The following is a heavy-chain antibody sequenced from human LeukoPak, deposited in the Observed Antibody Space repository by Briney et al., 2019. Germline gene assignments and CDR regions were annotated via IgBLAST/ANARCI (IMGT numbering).Heavy chain of an antibody. D-gene: IGHD4-17*01. V-gene: IGHV4-34*01. Sequence: SETLSLTCAVYGGSFSGYYWSWIRRPPGKGLEWIGEINHSGSTNYNPSLKSRVTISVDTSKNQFSLKLSSVTAADTAVYYCARAGRTTVTLPFDYWGQGTLVTVSS. J-gene: IGHJ4*02. CDR2: INHSGST. CDR1: GGSFSGYY. CDR3: ARAGRTTVTLPFDY.